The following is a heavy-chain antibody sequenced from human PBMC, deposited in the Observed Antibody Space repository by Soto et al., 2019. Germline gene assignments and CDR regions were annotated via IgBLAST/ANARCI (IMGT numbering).Heavy chain of an antibody. CDR3: ASPSSSGNIGRFDY. J-gene: IGHJ4*02. D-gene: IGHD6-13*01. CDR1: GDSISRGFYY. Sequence: SETLSLTCTVSGDSISRGFYYWSWIRQHPGKGLEWIGNIYHTGSTDFNPSLKSRLTMSVDTSKNQFSLKLSSVTAADTAVYYCASPSSSGNIGRFDYWGQGTLVTVSS. CDR2: IYHTGST. V-gene: IGHV4-31*03.